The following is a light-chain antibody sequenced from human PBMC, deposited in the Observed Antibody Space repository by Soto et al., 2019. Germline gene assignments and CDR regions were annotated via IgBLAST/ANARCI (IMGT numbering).Light chain of an antibody. CDR1: QDIRNE. V-gene: IGKV1-17*01. CDR3: QQYGSSPRT. J-gene: IGKJ5*01. Sequence: DIQLTQSPSFLSASVGDRVTITCRASQDIRNELGWYQQRPGKAPTLLIYAASTLQSGVPSRFSGSGSGTGFTLTISRLEPEDFAVYYCQQYGSSPRTFGQGTRLEIK. CDR2: AAS.